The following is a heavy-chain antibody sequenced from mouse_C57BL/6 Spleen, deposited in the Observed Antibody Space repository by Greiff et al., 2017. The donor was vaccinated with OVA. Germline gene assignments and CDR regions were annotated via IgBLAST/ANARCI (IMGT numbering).Heavy chain of an antibody. CDR2: IDPSDSYT. V-gene: IGHV1-69*01. CDR1: GYTFTSYW. J-gene: IGHJ3*01. Sequence: QVQLQQPGAELVMPGASVKLSCKASGYTFTSYWMHWVKQRPGQGLEWIGEIDPSDSYTNYNQKFKGKSTLTVDKSSSTAYMQLSSLTSEDSAVYYCARGTAYGNYDWFAYWGQGTLVTVSA. CDR3: ARGTAYGNYDWFAY. D-gene: IGHD2-1*01.